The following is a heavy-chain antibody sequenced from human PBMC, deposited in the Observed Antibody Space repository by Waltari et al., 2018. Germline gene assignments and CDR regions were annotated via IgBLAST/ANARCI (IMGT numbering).Heavy chain of an antibody. Sequence: QLQESGPGLVKPSETVSLTCSVSGDSIMKNNYHWGWIRQPPGKGREWIGSIYIRGTTYYNPSLKSRVTISLDASRNQFSLRLSSVTAADTAVYYCARASTAIFGVVITGYNIWGQGTVVTVSS. CDR1: GDSIMKNNYH. CDR3: ARASTAIFGVVITGYNI. V-gene: IGHV4-39*07. J-gene: IGHJ3*01. D-gene: IGHD3-3*01. CDR2: IYIRGTT.